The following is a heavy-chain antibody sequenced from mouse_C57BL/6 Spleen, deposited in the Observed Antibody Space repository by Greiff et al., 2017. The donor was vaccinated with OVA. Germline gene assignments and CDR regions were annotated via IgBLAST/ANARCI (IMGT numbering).Heavy chain of an antibody. D-gene: IGHD1-1*01. Sequence: VQLQQPGAELVKPGASVKLSCKASGYTFTSYWMHWVKQRPGQGLEWIGMIHPNSGSTNYNEKFKSKATLTADKSSSTAYMQLSSLTSEDSAVYYCARPRDDGSVYYAMDDWGKGTTVTVSS. CDR1: GYTFTSYW. V-gene: IGHV1-64*01. J-gene: IGHJ4*01. CDR2: IHPNSGST. CDR3: ARPRDDGSVYYAMDD.